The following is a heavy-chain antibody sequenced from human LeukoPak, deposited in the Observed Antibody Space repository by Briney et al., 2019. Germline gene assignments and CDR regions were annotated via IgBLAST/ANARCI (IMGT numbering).Heavy chain of an antibody. CDR1: GFTFSDYA. V-gene: IGHV3-30*02. D-gene: IGHD4-17*01. Sequence: GGSLRLSCAASGFTFSDYAMSWVRQAPGKGLEWVAFIRYDGSNKYYADSVKGRFTISRDNSKNTLYLQMNSLRAEDTAVYYCAKDPDYGDYLDYWGQGTLVTVSS. J-gene: IGHJ4*02. CDR3: AKDPDYGDYLDY. CDR2: IRYDGSNK.